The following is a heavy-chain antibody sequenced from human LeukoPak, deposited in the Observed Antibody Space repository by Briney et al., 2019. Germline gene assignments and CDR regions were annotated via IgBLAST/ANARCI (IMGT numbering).Heavy chain of an antibody. CDR2: IYYSGST. V-gene: IGHV4-59*01. Sequence: PSETLSLTCTVSGVSISSYYWSWIRQPPGKGLEWIGYIYYSGSTNYNPSLKSRVTISVDTSKNQFSLKLSSVTAADTAVYYCARAYEGTFDPWGQGTLVTVSS. CDR3: ARAYEGTFDP. CDR1: GVSISSYY. D-gene: IGHD1-1*01. J-gene: IGHJ5*02.